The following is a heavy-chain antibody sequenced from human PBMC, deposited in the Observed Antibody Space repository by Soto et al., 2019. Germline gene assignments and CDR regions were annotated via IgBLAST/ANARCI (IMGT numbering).Heavy chain of an antibody. CDR3: ARGRLSGAAASPKEVFYYYYGMDV. V-gene: IGHV4-34*01. Sequence: SETLSLTCAVYGGSFTDYYWSWIRQPPGKGLEWIGEINHSGSTNYNPSPKSRVTISVDTSKNQFSLKMSSVTAADTAVYYCARGRLSGAAASPKEVFYYYYGMDVWGQGTTVTVSS. CDR1: GGSFTDYY. J-gene: IGHJ6*02. D-gene: IGHD6-13*01. CDR2: INHSGST.